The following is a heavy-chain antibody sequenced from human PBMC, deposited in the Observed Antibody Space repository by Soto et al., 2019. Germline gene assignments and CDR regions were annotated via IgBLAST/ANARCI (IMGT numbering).Heavy chain of an antibody. CDR3: AKGGPTFLNWFGP. Sequence: PGGSLRLSRAASGFTFSSYAMNWVRQAPGKGLEWISVISNSGHSAYYADSVKGRFTISRDNSKNTLYLQIKSLRAEDTAAYYCAKGGPTFLNWFGPWGQGTLVTVS. CDR1: GFTFSSYA. D-gene: IGHD5-12*01. V-gene: IGHV3-23*01. J-gene: IGHJ5*02. CDR2: ISNSGHSA.